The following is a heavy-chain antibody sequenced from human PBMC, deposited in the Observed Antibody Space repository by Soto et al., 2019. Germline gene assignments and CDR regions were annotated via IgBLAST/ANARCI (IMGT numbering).Heavy chain of an antibody. J-gene: IGHJ4*02. CDR2: ISGSGGST. CDR3: AKDGGYYYDSSGYEDY. V-gene: IGHV3-23*01. CDR1: GFTFSSYA. Sequence: GGSLRLSCAASGFTFSSYAMSWVRQAPGKGLEWVSAISGSGGSTYYADSVKGRFTISRDNSKNTLYLQMNSLRAEDTAVYYCAKDGGYYYDSSGYEDYWGQGTLVTVSS. D-gene: IGHD3-22*01.